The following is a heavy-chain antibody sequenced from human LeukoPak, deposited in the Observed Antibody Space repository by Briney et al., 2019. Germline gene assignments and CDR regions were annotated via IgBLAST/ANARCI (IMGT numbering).Heavy chain of an antibody. CDR3: SRESGAFCPFGY. CDR2: ISLTGET. J-gene: IGHJ4*02. Sequence: PSETLSLTCGVSGGSISSTNWWSWVRPPPGQGPEWIGEISLTGETNYNPSLNGRVTMSLDESRNQLSLDLTSVTAADTAIYYCSRESGAFCPFGYWGQGTLVIVPP. V-gene: IGHV4-4*02. D-gene: IGHD1-26*01. CDR1: GGSISSTNW.